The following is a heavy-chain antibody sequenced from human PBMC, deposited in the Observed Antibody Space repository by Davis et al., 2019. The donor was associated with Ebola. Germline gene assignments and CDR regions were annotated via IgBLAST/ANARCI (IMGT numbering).Heavy chain of an antibody. D-gene: IGHD4/OR15-4a*01. Sequence: ESPKISCSASGFPLSKYWMHWVRPAPGKGLVWVSRIKSDGTTISYSDSVKGRFTIPRDNAKNTVFLQMNSLRVEDMAVYYCARDGDNYSDLDYWGQGTLVTVSS. CDR1: GFPLSKYW. J-gene: IGHJ4*02. CDR3: ARDGDNYSDLDY. V-gene: IGHV3-74*01. CDR2: IKSDGTTI.